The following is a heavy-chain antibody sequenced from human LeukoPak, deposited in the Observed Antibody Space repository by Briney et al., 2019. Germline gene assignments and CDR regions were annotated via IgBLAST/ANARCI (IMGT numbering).Heavy chain of an antibody. V-gene: IGHV6-1*01. CDR2: TYYRSKWSN. CDR1: GDSVSSNSAA. CDR3: ARVLPATLRGYSYGSFFDY. Sequence: SQTLSLTCAISGDSVSSNSAAWNWIRQSPSRGLEWLGRTYYRSKWSNDYAVSVKSRITVSPDTSKNQFSLQLNSVTPEDTAVYYCARVLPATLRGYSYGSFFDYWGQGTLVTVSS. D-gene: IGHD5-18*01. J-gene: IGHJ4*02.